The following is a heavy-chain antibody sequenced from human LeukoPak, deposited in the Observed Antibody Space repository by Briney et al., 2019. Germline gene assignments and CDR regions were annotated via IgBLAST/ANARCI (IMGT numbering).Heavy chain of an antibody. D-gene: IGHD3-9*01. V-gene: IGHV3-30*02. Sequence: GGSLRLSCAASGFTFSSYGMHWVRQAPGKGLEWVAFIRYDGSNKYYADSVKGRFTISRDNSKNTLYLQMNSLRAEDTAVYYCASGYYDILTGPSNDAFDIWGQGTMVTVSS. J-gene: IGHJ3*02. CDR1: GFTFSSYG. CDR2: IRYDGSNK. CDR3: ASGYYDILTGPSNDAFDI.